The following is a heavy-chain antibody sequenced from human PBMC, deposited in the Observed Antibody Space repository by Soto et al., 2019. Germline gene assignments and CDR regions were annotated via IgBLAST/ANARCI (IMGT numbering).Heavy chain of an antibody. V-gene: IGHV3-33*01. D-gene: IGHD6-6*01. CDR3: ARGLRSVLDY. CDR2: ISSDEKIK. CDR1: GFIFSNFG. Sequence: GGSLRLSCVASGFIFSNFGMHWVRQAPGKGLEWVAVISSDEKIKQYADSVRGRFAISRDNSKNTLYLQMTSLRAEDTAIYYCARGLRSVLDYWGQGTLVPVSP. J-gene: IGHJ4*02.